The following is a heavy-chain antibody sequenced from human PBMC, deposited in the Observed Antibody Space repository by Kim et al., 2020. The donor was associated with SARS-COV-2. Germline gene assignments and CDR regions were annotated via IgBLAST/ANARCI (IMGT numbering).Heavy chain of an antibody. Sequence: GGSLRLSCAASGFSFRNAWLSWVRQAPGKGLEWVGRIKSKVDYGTTDYAAPVKGRFSISRDDSKNTLYLQMSSLKIEDTAVYYCTTDPDSSATYSYDYWGQGTLVTVSS. CDR2: IKSKVDYGTT. CDR1: GFSFRNAW. D-gene: IGHD3-10*01. CDR3: TTDPDSSATYSYDY. J-gene: IGHJ4*02. V-gene: IGHV3-15*01.